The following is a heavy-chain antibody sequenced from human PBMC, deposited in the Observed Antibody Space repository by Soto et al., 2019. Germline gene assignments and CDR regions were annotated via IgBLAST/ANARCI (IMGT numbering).Heavy chain of an antibody. CDR1: GGSISSGDYY. Sequence: SETLSLTCTVSGGSISSGDYYWSWIRQPPGKGLEWIGYIYYSGSTYYNPSLESRVTISVDTSKNQLSLKLSSVTAADTAVYYCARVVGTISRVNWFDPWGQGTLVTVSS. J-gene: IGHJ5*02. V-gene: IGHV4-30-4*01. CDR2: IYYSGST. D-gene: IGHD1-1*01. CDR3: ARVVGTISRVNWFDP.